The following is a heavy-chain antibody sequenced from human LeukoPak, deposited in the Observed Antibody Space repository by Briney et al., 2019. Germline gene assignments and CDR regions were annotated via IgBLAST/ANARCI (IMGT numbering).Heavy chain of an antibody. CDR2: ISDDGSNK. J-gene: IGHJ4*02. V-gene: IGHV3-30*04. CDR1: GFTFSNYA. D-gene: IGHD3-10*01. CDR3: AREGTYYYASGSYQGYYLDY. Sequence: GGSLRLSCAASGFTFSNYAVHWVRQAPGKGLQWVTIISDDGSNKYYAGSVKGRFTISRDNSKNTVYLQMNSLRAEDTAVYYCAREGTYYYASGSYQGYYLDYWGQGTLVTVSS.